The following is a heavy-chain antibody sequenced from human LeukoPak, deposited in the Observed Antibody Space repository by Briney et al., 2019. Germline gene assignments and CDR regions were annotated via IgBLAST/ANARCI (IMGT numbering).Heavy chain of an antibody. D-gene: IGHD2/OR15-2a*01. CDR1: GFTFSTYA. Sequence: GGSLRLSCAASGFTFSTYAMNWVRQAPGKGLEWVSVIVGNGGGIHYADSVKGRFAISRDNAKNTLYLQMNSLRAEDSAVYYCAKDRIPDGKYSIDFWGQGTPVTVSS. V-gene: IGHV3-23*01. J-gene: IGHJ4*02. CDR3: AKDRIPDGKYSIDF. CDR2: IVGNGGGI.